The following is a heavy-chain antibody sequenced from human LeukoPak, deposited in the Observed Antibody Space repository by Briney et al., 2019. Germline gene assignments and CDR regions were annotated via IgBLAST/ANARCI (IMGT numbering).Heavy chain of an antibody. D-gene: IGHD1-26*01. CDR1: GYSFTSYW. J-gene: IGHJ3*02. V-gene: IGHV5-51*01. Sequence: GESLKISCKGSGYSFTSYWIGWVRQMPGKGLEWIGIIDPGDSDTRYSPSFQGQVTISADKSISTAYLQWSSLKASDTAMYYCARRYSGSYSAFDIWGQRTVVTVSS. CDR2: IDPGDSDT. CDR3: ARRYSGSYSAFDI.